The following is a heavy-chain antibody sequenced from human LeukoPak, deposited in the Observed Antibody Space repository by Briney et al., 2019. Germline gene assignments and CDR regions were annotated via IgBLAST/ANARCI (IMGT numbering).Heavy chain of an antibody. CDR2: IYYSGST. V-gene: IGHV4-39*01. J-gene: IGHJ4*02. CDR3: ARLVLSGGYCSGGSCSLDY. Sequence: PSETLSLTCTVSGGSISSSSYYWGWIRQPPGKGLEWIGGIYYSGSTYYNPSLKSRVTISVDTSKNQFSLKLSSVTAADTAVYYCARLVLSGGYCSGGSCSLDYWGQGTLVTVSS. D-gene: IGHD2-15*01. CDR1: GGSISSSSYY.